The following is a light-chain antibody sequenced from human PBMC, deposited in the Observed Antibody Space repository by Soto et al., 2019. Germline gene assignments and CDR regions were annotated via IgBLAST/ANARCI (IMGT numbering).Light chain of an antibody. CDR1: SNDIGSYNY. CDR2: DVS. Sequence: QSALTQPASLSGSPGQSITISCTGSSNDIGSYNYVSWYQQHPGKAPKLIIFDVSNRPPGVSNRFSGSRSGNTASLTISQLQTEDEADYFCHSYQLIGGGTKLTVL. V-gene: IGLV2-14*03. CDR3: HSYQL. J-gene: IGLJ2*01.